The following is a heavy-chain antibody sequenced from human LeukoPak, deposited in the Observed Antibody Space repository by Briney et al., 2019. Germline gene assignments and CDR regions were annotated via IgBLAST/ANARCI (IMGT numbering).Heavy chain of an antibody. CDR1: GFTFSSYA. Sequence: GGSLRLSCAASGFTFSSYAMSWVRQAPGKGLDWVSSISGSGGRTHYTDSVKGRFTISRDNSKNTLYLQMNSLRAEDTAVYYCATPPTVTRNYWGQGTLVTVSS. CDR2: ISGSGGRT. CDR3: ATPPTVTRNY. J-gene: IGHJ4*02. V-gene: IGHV3-23*01. D-gene: IGHD4-17*01.